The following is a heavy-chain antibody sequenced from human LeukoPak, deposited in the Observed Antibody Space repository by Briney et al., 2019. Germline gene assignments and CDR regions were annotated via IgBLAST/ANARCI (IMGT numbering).Heavy chain of an antibody. Sequence: SSETLSLTCTVSGGSISSGDYYWSWIRQPPGKGLEWIGYIYYTGSTYYNPSLKSRVTISVDTSKNQFSLKLSSVTAADTAVYYCARAYYGSGSYGENDYWGQGTLVTVSS. D-gene: IGHD3-10*01. CDR2: IYYTGST. V-gene: IGHV4-30-4*01. CDR3: ARAYYGSGSYGENDY. CDR1: GGSISSGDYY. J-gene: IGHJ4*02.